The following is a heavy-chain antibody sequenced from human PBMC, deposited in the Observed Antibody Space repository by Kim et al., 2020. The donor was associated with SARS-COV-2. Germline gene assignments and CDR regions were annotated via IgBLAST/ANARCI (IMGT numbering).Heavy chain of an antibody. J-gene: IGHJ4*02. D-gene: IGHD3-16*01. V-gene: IGHV3-15*01. Sequence: DGGTTDYAAPVKGRFTISRHDSKNTLYLQMNSLKTEDTAIYYCTTARGGHYWGQGTLVIVSS. CDR3: TTARGGHY. CDR2: DGGTT.